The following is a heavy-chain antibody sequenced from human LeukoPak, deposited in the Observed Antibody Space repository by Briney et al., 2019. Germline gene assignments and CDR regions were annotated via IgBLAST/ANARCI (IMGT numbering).Heavy chain of an antibody. CDR2: MNPNSGNT. D-gene: IGHD6-13*01. CDR1: GYTFTSYD. Sequence: GASVKVSCKASGYTFTSYDINWVRQATGQGLEWMGWMNPNSGNTGYAQKFQGRVTITRNTSISTAYMELSSLRSEDTAVYYCARGRSEYSSSWYDYNWFDPWGQGTLVTVSS. J-gene: IGHJ5*02. V-gene: IGHV1-8*03. CDR3: ARGRSEYSSSWYDYNWFDP.